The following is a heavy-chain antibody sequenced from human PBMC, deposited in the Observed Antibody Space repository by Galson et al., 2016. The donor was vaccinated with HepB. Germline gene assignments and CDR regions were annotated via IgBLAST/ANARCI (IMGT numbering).Heavy chain of an antibody. V-gene: IGHV3-23*05. CDR2: ISSNGDET. J-gene: IGHJ4*02. CDR1: GFTFSSCA. Sequence: SLRLFCAASGFTFSSCAMSWVRQAPGKGLEWVSSISSNGDETYYADSVKGRFAISRDNSESTLHLQMSSLGAEDTAVYYCAKGNYDFWSGLDYWGQGTLVTVSS. D-gene: IGHD3-3*01. CDR3: AKGNYDFWSGLDY.